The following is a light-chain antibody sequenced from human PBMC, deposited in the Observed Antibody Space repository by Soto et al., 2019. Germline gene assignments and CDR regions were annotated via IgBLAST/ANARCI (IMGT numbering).Light chain of an antibody. CDR3: STHTTSGALQV. J-gene: IGLJ1*01. V-gene: IGLV2-14*01. CDR2: GVS. CDR1: SSDVGGYNY. Sequence: QSVLTQPRSVSGSPGQSVTISCTGTSSDVGGYNYVSWYQQHPGKAPKLMIYGVSNRPSGVSNRFSGSKSGNTASLTISGLQADDEADYYCSTHTTSGALQVFGTGTKLTVL.